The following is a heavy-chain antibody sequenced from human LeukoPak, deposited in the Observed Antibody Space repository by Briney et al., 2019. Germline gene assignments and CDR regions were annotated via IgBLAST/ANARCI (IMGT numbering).Heavy chain of an antibody. V-gene: IGHV3-23*01. J-gene: IGHJ4*02. CDR2: ISVSGNT. CDR1: GFTLSSYA. D-gene: IGHD2-15*01. Sequence: PGGSLRLSCAASGFTLSSYAMSWVRQGPGKGLEWVSAISVSGNTYHADSVKGRFTISRDSSKNTLYLQMNSLRAGDAAVYYCVKAPVTTCSGAYCYPFDYWSQGTLVTVSS. CDR3: VKAPVTTCSGAYCYPFDY.